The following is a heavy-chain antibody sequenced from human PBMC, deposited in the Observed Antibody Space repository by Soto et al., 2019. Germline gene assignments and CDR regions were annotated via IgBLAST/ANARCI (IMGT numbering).Heavy chain of an antibody. CDR3: AGVNGYYYYGMDV. D-gene: IGHD3-22*01. Sequence: PGGSLRLSCAASGFTFSDYYMSWIRQAPGKGLEWVSDRSSSGSIIYYADSVKGRFTISRDNAKNSLYLQMNSLRAEDTAVYYCAGVNGYYYYGMDVWGQGTTVTVSS. J-gene: IGHJ6*02. V-gene: IGHV3-11*01. CDR1: GFTFSDYY. CDR2: RSSSGSII.